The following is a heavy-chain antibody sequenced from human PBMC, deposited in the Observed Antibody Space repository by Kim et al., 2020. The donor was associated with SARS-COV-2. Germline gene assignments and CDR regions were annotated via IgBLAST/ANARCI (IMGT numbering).Heavy chain of an antibody. CDR3: ARDQGFWSGYPHWYFDL. J-gene: IGHJ2*01. CDR2: INPNSGGT. V-gene: IGHV1-2*02. CDR1: GYTFTGYY. D-gene: IGHD3-3*01. Sequence: ASVKVSCKASGYTFTGYYMHWVRQAPGQGLEWMGWINPNSGGTNYAQKFQGRVTMTRDTSISTAYMELSRLRSDDTAVYYCARDQGFWSGYPHWYFDLWGRGTLVTVSS.